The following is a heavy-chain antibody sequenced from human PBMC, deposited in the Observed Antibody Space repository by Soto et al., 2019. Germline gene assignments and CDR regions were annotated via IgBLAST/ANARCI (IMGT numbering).Heavy chain of an antibody. J-gene: IGHJ6*02. V-gene: IGHV6-1*01. Sequence: QVPLQQSGPGLVKPSQTLSLTCAISGDSVSSNSAAWNWIRQSPSRGLEWLGRTYYRSKWYNDYAVSVKSRITINPDTSKNQFSLQLNSVTPEDTAVYYCARDATIVARSTGDYYYGMDVWGQGTTVTVSS. CDR1: GDSVSSNSAA. CDR3: ARDATIVARSTGDYYYGMDV. CDR2: TYYRSKWYN. D-gene: IGHD5-12*01.